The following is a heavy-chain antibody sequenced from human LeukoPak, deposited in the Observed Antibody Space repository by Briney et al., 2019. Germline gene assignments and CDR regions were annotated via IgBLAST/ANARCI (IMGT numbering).Heavy chain of an antibody. V-gene: IGHV1-18*01. CDR1: GYTFTSYG. Sequence: EASVKVSCKASGYTFTSYGISWVRQAPGQGLEWMGWISAYNGNTNYAQKLQGRVTMTTDTSTSTAYMELRSLRSDDTAVYYCARDLHNVVVTAIPGCVDYWGQGTLVTVSS. D-gene: IGHD2-21*02. CDR3: ARDLHNVVVTAIPGCVDY. J-gene: IGHJ4*02. CDR2: ISAYNGNT.